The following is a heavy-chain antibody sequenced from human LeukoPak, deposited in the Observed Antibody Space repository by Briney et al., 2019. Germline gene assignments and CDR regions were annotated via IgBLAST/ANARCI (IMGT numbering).Heavy chain of an antibody. CDR2: IRSNGETV. D-gene: IGHD1-1*01. J-gene: IGHJ4*02. CDR1: GFTFSSIA. CDR3: AKGQELDDGVFDS. Sequence: GGSLRLSCAASGFTFSSIAMSWVRQAPGKGLEWASAIRSNGETVYNADSVKGRFTISRDNSRQTLFLQMSSLRVEDTATYYCAKGQELDDGVFDSWGQGTLVTVSS. V-gene: IGHV3-23*01.